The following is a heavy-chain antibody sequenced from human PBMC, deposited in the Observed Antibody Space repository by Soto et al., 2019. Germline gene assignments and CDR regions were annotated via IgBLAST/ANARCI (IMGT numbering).Heavy chain of an antibody. D-gene: IGHD3-3*01. CDR1: GGSISSGGYY. CDR2: IYYSGST. V-gene: IGHV4-31*03. Sequence: SETLSLTCTVSGGSISSGGYYWSWIRQHPGKGLEWIGYIYYSGSTYYNTSLKSRVTIPVDTSKNQFSLKLSSVTAADTAVYYCSRGPGGYDFWSGYYTRGNWFDPWGQGTLVTVSS. J-gene: IGHJ5*02. CDR3: SRGPGGYDFWSGYYTRGNWFDP.